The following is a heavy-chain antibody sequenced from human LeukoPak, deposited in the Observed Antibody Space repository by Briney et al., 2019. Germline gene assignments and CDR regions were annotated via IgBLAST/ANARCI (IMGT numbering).Heavy chain of an antibody. V-gene: IGHV3-21*01. J-gene: IGHJ3*02. CDR1: GFSFSTYG. CDR2: ISSSSSYI. D-gene: IGHD1-26*01. Sequence: GTSLRLSCAASGFSFSTYGMHWVRQAPGKGLEWVSSISSSSSYIYYADSVKGRFTISRDNAKNSLYLQMNSLRAEDTAVYYCARALPSPLYSGSYADAFDIWGQGTMVTVSS. CDR3: ARALPSPLYSGSYADAFDI.